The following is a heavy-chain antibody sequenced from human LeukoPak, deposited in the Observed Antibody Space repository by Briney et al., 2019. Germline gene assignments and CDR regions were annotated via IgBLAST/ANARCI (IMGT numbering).Heavy chain of an antibody. CDR1: GVSISSYY. D-gene: IGHD6-19*01. CDR3: ARDHGSGWTWAYDY. V-gene: IGHV4-59*01. CDR2: ISYSGST. Sequence: SETLSLTCTVSGVSISSYYWSWIRQPPGKGLDWIGYISYSGSTNYNPSLKSRVTISVDTSKNQFPLKLSSVTAADTAVYYCARDHGSGWTWAYDYWGQGTLVTVSS. J-gene: IGHJ4*02.